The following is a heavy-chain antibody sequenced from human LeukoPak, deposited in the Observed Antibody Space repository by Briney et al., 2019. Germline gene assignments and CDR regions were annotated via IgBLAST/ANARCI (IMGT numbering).Heavy chain of an antibody. J-gene: IGHJ4*02. D-gene: IGHD1-26*01. CDR2: IYYSGST. CDR3: ASSSGSYSAPLSFDY. CDR1: GGSISSSSYY. Sequence: SETLSLTCTVSGGSISSSSYYWGWIRQPPGKGLEWIGSIYYSGSTYYNPSLKSRVTISVDTSKNQFSLKLSSVTAADTAVYYCASSSGSYSAPLSFDYWGQGTLVTVS. V-gene: IGHV4-39*07.